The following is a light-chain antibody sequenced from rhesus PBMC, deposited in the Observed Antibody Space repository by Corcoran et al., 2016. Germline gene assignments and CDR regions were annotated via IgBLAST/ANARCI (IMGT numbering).Light chain of an antibody. V-gene: IGKV1-74*01. J-gene: IGKJ1*01. Sequence: DIQMTQSPSSLSASVGDRVTITCRASENVNNYLTWYQQKTGKAPKLLIYKESTLQSGVPSRFTGSGSGTDYTFTISSLQSEDVATYYCQHNYGNPRTFGQGTKVEIK. CDR2: KES. CDR1: ENVNNY. CDR3: QHNYGNPRT.